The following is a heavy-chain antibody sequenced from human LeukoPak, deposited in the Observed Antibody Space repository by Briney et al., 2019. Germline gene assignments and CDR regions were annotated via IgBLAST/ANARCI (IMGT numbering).Heavy chain of an antibody. CDR2: IIPIPGIP. D-gene: IGHD6-13*01. CDR1: GGTFSSYA. V-gene: IGHV1-69*04. J-gene: IGHJ5*02. CDR3: AREGRRHSSSWYQNNWFDP. Sequence: SVKVSCKASGGTFSSYAISWVRQAPGQGLEWVGRIIPIPGIPNYAQKFQGRVTMTRDTSTSTLYMELSSMRSEDTAVYYCAREGRRHSSSWYQNNWFDPWGQGTLVTVSS.